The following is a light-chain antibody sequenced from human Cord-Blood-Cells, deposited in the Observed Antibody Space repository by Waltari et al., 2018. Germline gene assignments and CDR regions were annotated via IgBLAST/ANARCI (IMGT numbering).Light chain of an antibody. CDR3: SSYTSSSTVV. CDR1: SSDVGGYNY. Sequence: QSALTQPASVSGSPGQSITISCTGTSSDVGGYNYVSWYQQHPGKAPKLMIYEVSKRPSWVSNRFSGSKSGNTASLTISGLQAEDEADYYCSSYTSSSTVVFGGGTKLTVL. CDR2: EVS. V-gene: IGLV2-14*01. J-gene: IGLJ2*01.